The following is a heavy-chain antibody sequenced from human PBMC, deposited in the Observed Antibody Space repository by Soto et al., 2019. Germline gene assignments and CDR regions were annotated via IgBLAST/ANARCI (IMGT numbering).Heavy chain of an antibody. CDR3: ARPGQWLNWYFDL. J-gene: IGHJ2*01. V-gene: IGHV5-51*01. CDR2: IYPGDSDT. Sequence: PGESLKISCKGSGYSFTSYWIGWVRQMPGKGLEWMGIIYPGDSDTRYSPSFQGQVTISADNSKNTLYLQMNSLRAEDTAVYYCARPGQWLNWYFDLWGRGTLVTVSS. CDR1: GYSFTSYW. D-gene: IGHD6-19*01.